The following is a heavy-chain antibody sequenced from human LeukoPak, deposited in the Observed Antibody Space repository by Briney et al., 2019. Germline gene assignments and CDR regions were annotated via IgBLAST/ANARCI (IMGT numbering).Heavy chain of an antibody. V-gene: IGHV3-23*01. D-gene: IGHD1-1*01. J-gene: IGHJ4*02. Sequence: GGSLRLSCAASGFTFSNAWMTWVRQAPGKGLECVSAISYSGGSTYYADSVKGRFTISRDNSKNTLYLQMNSLRAEDTAVYYCANNWNIDYWGQGTLVTVSS. CDR1: GFTFSNAW. CDR3: ANNWNIDY. CDR2: ISYSGGST.